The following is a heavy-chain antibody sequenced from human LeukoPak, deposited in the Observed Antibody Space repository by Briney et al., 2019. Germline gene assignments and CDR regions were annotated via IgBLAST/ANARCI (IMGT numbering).Heavy chain of an antibody. CDR3: ARGPYDFWSGYYPPYFDY. J-gene: IGHJ4*02. CDR1: GFSFNSYP. Sequence: GGSLRLSCAASGFSFNSYPMHWVRQAPGKGLEWVAVISNDKYYADSVKGRFTISRDNSKNTLYLQMNSLRAEDTVVYYCARGPYDFWSGYYPPYFDYWGQGTLVTVSS. CDR2: ISNDK. D-gene: IGHD3-3*01. V-gene: IGHV3-30*14.